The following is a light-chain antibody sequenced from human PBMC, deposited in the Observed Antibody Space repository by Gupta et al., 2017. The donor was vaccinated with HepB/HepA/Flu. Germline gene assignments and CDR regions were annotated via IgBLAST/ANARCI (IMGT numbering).Light chain of an antibody. V-gene: IGKV3-20*01. CDR1: QSMSSNY. Sequence: DIGLTQSPGTLSLSPGERATLTSRASQSMSSNYFAWYQQKPGQAPRLLMYGASSRATGIPDRFSGSGSGTDFTLTISRLEPEDFAVFYCQQHGSSTLTFGGGTEVEIK. J-gene: IGKJ4*01. CDR2: GAS. CDR3: QQHGSSTLT.